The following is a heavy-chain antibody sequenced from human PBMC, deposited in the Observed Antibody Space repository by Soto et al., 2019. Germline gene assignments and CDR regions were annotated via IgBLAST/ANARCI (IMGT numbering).Heavy chain of an antibody. Sequence: PGGSLRLSCAASGFIFSNYGVHWVRQAPGRGLEWVAFISNDGNKKYYADSVKGRFTISRDNSQNTLSLQMNSLRREDTAVYYCAKIGTTGIYYYSYGVDVWGQGTTVTVSS. CDR1: GFIFSNYG. CDR2: ISNDGNKK. J-gene: IGHJ6*02. V-gene: IGHV3-30*18. D-gene: IGHD4-4*01. CDR3: AKIGTTGIYYYSYGVDV.